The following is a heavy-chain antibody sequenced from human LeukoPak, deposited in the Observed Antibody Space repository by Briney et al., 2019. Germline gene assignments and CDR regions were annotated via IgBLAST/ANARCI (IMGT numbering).Heavy chain of an antibody. V-gene: IGHV1-2*02. Sequence: VASVKVSCKASGYTFTGYYMHWVRQAPGQGLEWMGWINPNSGGTNYAQKFQGRVTMTRDTSISTAYMKLSRLRSDDTAVYYCAREGLDADYFDYWGQGTLVTVSS. D-gene: IGHD3/OR15-3a*01. CDR2: INPNSGGT. CDR1: GYTFTGYY. CDR3: AREGLDADYFDY. J-gene: IGHJ4*02.